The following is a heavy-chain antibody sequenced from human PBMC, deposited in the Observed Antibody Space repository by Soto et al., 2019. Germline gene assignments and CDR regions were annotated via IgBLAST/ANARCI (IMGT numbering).Heavy chain of an antibody. CDR3: ARLSIDGSSGWGAFDI. CDR2: IYPGDSDT. J-gene: IGHJ3*02. Sequence: PGESLKISCKGSGYSFTSYWIGWVRQMPGKGLEWMGIIYPGDSDTRYSPSFQGQVTISADKSISTAYLQWSSLKASDTAMYYCARLSIDGSSGWGAFDIRGQGTMVTVSS. CDR1: GYSFTSYW. D-gene: IGHD6-19*01. V-gene: IGHV5-51*01.